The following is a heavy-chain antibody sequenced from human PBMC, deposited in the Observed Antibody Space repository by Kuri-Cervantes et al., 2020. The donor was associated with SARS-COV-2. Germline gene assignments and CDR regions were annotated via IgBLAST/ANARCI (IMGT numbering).Heavy chain of an antibody. CDR3: AREKTTVTTSFGGMDV. J-gene: IGHJ6*02. D-gene: IGHD4-11*01. Sequence: GESLKISCATSGFTFSSYWMSWVRQAPGKGLEWVANIKQDGSEKYHVDSVKGRFTISRDNAKNSLYLQMNSLRAEDTAVYYCAREKTTVTTSFGGMDVWGQGTTVTVSS. V-gene: IGHV3-7*01. CDR1: GFTFSSYW. CDR2: IKQDGSEK.